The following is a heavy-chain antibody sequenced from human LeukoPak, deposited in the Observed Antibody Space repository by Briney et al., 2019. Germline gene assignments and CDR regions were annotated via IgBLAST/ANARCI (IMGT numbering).Heavy chain of an antibody. Sequence: PGRSLRLSCAASGFTFSSYAMHWVRQAPGKGLEWVAVISYDGSNKYYADSVKGRFTISRDNSKNTLYLQMNSLRAEDTAVYYCARVGPDPQKYYDFWSGYYYYYYGMDVWGQGTTVTVSS. CDR2: ISYDGSNK. D-gene: IGHD3-3*01. V-gene: IGHV3-30-3*01. CDR3: ARVGPDPQKYYDFWSGYYYYYYGMDV. CDR1: GFTFSSYA. J-gene: IGHJ6*02.